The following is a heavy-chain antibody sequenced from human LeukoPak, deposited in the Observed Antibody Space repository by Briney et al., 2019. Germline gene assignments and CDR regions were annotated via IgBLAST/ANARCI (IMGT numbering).Heavy chain of an antibody. D-gene: IGHD5-18*01. CDR2: INHSGST. CDR3: ARGPPDTAMDP. J-gene: IGHJ5*02. CDR1: GGSFSGYY. Sequence: SETLSLTCVVYGGSFSGYYWSWIRQPPGKGLEWIGEINHSGSTNYNPSLKSRVTISVDTSKNQFSLKLSSVTAADTAVYYCARGPPDTAMDPWGQGTLVTVSS. V-gene: IGHV4-34*01.